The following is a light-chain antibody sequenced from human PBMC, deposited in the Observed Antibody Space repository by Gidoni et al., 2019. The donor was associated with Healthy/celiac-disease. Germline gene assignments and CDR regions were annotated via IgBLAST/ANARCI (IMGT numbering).Light chain of an antibody. V-gene: IGKV1-33*01. CDR2: EAS. Sequence: DIHMPQSPSSLSASVGDRVTITCQASQDISNYLNWYQQKPGKAPKLLIYEASNLETGVPSRFSGSGSGTEFTLTISSLQPDDIATYYCQQYNNYPYTFGQGTKLEIK. CDR1: QDISNY. CDR3: QQYNNYPYT. J-gene: IGKJ2*01.